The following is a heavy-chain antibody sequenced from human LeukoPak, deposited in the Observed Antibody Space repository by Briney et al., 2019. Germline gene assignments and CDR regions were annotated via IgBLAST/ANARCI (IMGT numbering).Heavy chain of an antibody. CDR3: ARVLPVPYLLDA. V-gene: IGHV4-38-2*01. Sequence: SETLSLTCDISGHSATRGYYWAWFRQSPGKGPEWIATFFQSQKSFYNASLESRVIMSLDTSKSQFSLNLTSVTAADTAVYYCARVLPVPYLLDAWGQGTHVTVSS. D-gene: IGHD3-9*01. CDR2: FFQSQKS. CDR1: GHSATRGYY. J-gene: IGHJ4*02.